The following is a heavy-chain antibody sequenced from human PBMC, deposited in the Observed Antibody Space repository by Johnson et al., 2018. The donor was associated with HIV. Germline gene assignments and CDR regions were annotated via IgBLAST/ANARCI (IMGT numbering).Heavy chain of an antibody. CDR1: GFTFNDYA. Sequence: QLVESGGGLVQPGRSLILSCAASGFTFNDYAMHWVRQAPGKGLEWVSGISWNSGSIGYADSVKGRFTISRDNAKNSLYLQMSSLRAEDTALYYCAKDIGYSSGLANTAFDILGLGTMVTVSS. CDR3: AKDIGYSSGLANTAFDI. CDR2: ISWNSGSI. J-gene: IGHJ3*02. D-gene: IGHD2-15*01. V-gene: IGHV3-9*01.